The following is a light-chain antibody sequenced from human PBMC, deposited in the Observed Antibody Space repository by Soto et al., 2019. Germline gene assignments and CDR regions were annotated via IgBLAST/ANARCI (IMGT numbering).Light chain of an antibody. J-gene: IGKJ2*02. Sequence: EIVMTQSPATLSVSPGERATLSCRASQSVSSNLAWYQQKPGQAPRLLIYGASTRATGIPARFSGSGSGREVTLTISSLQSEDFAVYYCQQYNNWPPWTFGQGTKLEIK. V-gene: IGKV3-15*01. CDR3: QQYNNWPPWT. CDR1: QSVSSN. CDR2: GAS.